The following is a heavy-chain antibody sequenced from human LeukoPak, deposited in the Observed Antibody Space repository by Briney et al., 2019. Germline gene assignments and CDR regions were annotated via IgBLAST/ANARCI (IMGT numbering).Heavy chain of an antibody. CDR3: ARGLYYYDSSGYYGSDY. D-gene: IGHD3-22*01. CDR2: IWYDGSNK. J-gene: IGHJ4*02. Sequence: GGSLRLSCAASGFTFSSYGMHWVRQAPGKGLEWVAVIWYDGSNKYYADSVKGRFTISRDNSKNTLYLQMNSLRAEDTAVYYCARGLYYYDSSGYYGSDYWGQGTLVSVSS. CDR1: GFTFSSYG. V-gene: IGHV3-33*01.